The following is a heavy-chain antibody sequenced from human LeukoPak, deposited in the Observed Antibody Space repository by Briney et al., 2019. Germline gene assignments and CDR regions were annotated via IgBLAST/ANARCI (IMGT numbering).Heavy chain of an antibody. J-gene: IGHJ6*03. CDR2: INPNTAGT. CDR1: GYTFTGYY. D-gene: IGHD4-11*01. V-gene: IGHV1-2*02. Sequence: ASVKVSCKASGYTFTGYYFHWVRQAPGQGLEWMGWINPNTAGTNYAQKFLGGVTLTWDTSISTAYMELTWLTSDDTAVYYCATSAGDYRAGHYYYMGVWGKGTSVSVPS. CDR3: ATSAGDYRAGHYYYMGV.